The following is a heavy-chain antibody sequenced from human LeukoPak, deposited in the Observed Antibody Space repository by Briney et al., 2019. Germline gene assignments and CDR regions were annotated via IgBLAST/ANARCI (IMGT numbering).Heavy chain of an antibody. CDR1: GGSISSGGYY. Sequence: SQTLSLTCTVSGGSISSGGYYWSWIRQHPGKGLEWIGYIYYSGSTYHNPSLKSRVTISIDTSKNEFSLKLSSVTAADTAVYYCVRGCSTTSCYMRADNAFDIWGQGTMVTVSS. J-gene: IGHJ3*02. CDR2: IYYSGST. D-gene: IGHD2-2*01. CDR3: VRGCSTTSCYMRADNAFDI. V-gene: IGHV4-31*03.